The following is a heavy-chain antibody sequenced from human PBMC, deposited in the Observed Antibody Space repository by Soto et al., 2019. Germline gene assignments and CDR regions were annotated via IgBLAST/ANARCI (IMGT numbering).Heavy chain of an antibody. CDR1: GFTFSSYS. J-gene: IGHJ4*02. V-gene: IGHV3-21*04. CDR2: ISSSSSYI. Sequence: GGSLRLSCAASGFTFSSYSMNWVRQAPGKGLEWVSSISSSSSYIYYADSVKGRFTISRDNSKNTLYLQMNSLRAEDTAVYYCARGPRYSYGSLDYWGQGTLVTVSS. D-gene: IGHD5-18*01. CDR3: ARGPRYSYGSLDY.